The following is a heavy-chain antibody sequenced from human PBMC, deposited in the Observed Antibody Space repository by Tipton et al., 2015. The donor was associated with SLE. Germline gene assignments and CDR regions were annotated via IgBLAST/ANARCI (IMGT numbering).Heavy chain of an antibody. D-gene: IGHD3-10*01. Sequence: VQLVQSGPEVKKPGASVKVSCKSSGYTFSGYYMHWVRQAPGQGLEWMGWINPNTGDTNYAQKFQGRVTMTRDTSISTAYMDLSRLGSDDTAVYYCARDSFGSGGFARLKDYGGQGTLVTVSS. V-gene: IGHV1-2*02. J-gene: IGHJ4*02. CDR2: INPNTGDT. CDR1: GYTFSGYY. CDR3: ARDSFGSGGFARLKDY.